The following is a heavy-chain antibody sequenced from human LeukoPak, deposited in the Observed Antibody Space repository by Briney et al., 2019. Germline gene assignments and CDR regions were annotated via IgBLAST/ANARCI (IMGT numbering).Heavy chain of an antibody. CDR2: MNPNSGNT. V-gene: IGHV1-8*01. CDR1: GYTFTSYD. J-gene: IGHJ3*02. CDR3: ARVSVVGAFDI. Sequence: GASVKVSCKASGYTFTSYDINWVRQAPGQGLEWMGWMNPNSGNTGYAQKFQGRVTMTRNTSISTAYMELSSLRSEDTAAYYCARVSVVGAFDIWGQGTMVTVSS. D-gene: IGHD4-23*01.